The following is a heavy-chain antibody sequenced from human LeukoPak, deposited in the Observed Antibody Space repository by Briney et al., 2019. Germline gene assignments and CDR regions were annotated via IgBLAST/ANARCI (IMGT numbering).Heavy chain of an antibody. D-gene: IGHD3-3*01. CDR2: VFHSGRA. CDR3: ARAVERYNFWSGYYSTDYYYYKDV. V-gene: IGHV4-38-2*02. CDR1: GSSINSADY. Sequence: SETLSLTCTVSGSSINSADYWGWIRQPPGKGVEYIGSVFHSGRAYYNPSLESRITISMDTSKNQFSLKLDSVTAADTAVYYCARAVERYNFWSGYYSTDYYYYKDVWGKGTTVTVSS. J-gene: IGHJ6*03.